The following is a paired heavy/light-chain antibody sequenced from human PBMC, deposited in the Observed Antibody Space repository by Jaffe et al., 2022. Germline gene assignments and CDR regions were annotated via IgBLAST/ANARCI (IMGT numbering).Heavy chain of an antibody. V-gene: IGHV2-26*01. CDR1: GFSLSNARMG. CDR3: ARIPTPFWWATASYYFDY. J-gene: IGHJ4*02. Sequence: QVTLKESGPVLVKPTETLTLTCTVSGFSLSNARMGVSWIRQPPGKALEWLAHIFSNDEKSYSTSLKSRLTISKDTSKSQVVLTMTNMDPVDTATYYCARIPTPFWWATASYYFDYWGQGTLVTVSS. CDR2: IFSNDEK. D-gene: IGHD2-21*01.
Light chain of an antibody. J-gene: IGLJ2*01. CDR3: CSYAGSYTFEGV. Sequence: QSALTQPRSVSGSPGQSVTISCTGTSSDVGGYNYVSWYQQHPGKAPKLMIYDVSKRPSGVPDRFSGSKSGNTASLTISGLQAEDEADYYCCSYAGSYTFEGVFGGGTKLTVL. V-gene: IGLV2-11*01. CDR1: SSDVGGYNY. CDR2: DVS.